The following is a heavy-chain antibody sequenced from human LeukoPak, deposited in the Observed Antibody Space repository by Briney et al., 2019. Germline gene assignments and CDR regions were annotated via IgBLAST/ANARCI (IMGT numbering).Heavy chain of an antibody. V-gene: IGHV3-74*01. J-gene: IGHJ4*02. CDR1: GFTFSSYW. CDR2: IKGDGSST. D-gene: IGHD5-18*01. CDR3: ARGGYSFGHDFDY. Sequence: GGSLRLSCAASGFTFSSYWMHWVRHTPGKGLVWVSRIKGDGSSTIYADSVKGRFTISRDNAKNTLYLQMNSLRAEDTAVYYCARGGYSFGHDFDYWGQGTLVTVSS.